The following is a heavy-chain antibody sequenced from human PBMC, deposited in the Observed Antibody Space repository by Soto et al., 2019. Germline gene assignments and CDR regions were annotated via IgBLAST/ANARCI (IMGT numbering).Heavy chain of an antibody. CDR1: GGTFSSYA. D-gene: IGHD3-10*01. J-gene: IGHJ4*02. V-gene: IGHV1-69*01. CDR2: IIPIFGTA. CDR3: ARGGEGHGSGSYDY. Sequence: QVQLVQSGAEVKKPGSSVKVSCKASGGTFSSYAISWVRQAPGQRLEWMGGIIPIFGTANYAQKFQGRVTISADESTSTAYMELSSLRSEDTAVYYCARGGEGHGSGSYDYWGQGTLVTVSS.